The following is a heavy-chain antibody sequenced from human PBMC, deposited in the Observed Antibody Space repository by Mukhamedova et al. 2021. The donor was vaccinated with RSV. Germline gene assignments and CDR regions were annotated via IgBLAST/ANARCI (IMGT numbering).Heavy chain of an antibody. D-gene: IGHD3-22*01. CDR2: TRNKARSFIS. CDR3: VRVGYYDSRGDATDAFDI. V-gene: IGHV3-72*01. J-gene: IGHJ3*02. Sequence: MDWVRQAPGEGLQWVGRTRNKARSFISAYAASLKGRVTVSRDYLVNTMYLHMNSLKAEDTAMYYCVRVGYYDSRGDATDAFDIWG.